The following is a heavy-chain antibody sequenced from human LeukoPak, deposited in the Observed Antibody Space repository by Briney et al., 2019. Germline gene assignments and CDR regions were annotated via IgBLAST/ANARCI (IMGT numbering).Heavy chain of an antibody. CDR2: ISWNSGSI. Sequence: GGSLRLSCAASGFTFDDYAMPWVRQAPGKGLEWVSGISWNSGSIGYADSVKGRFTISRDSAKNSLYLQMNSLRAEDTALYYCAKDGTVSYGMDVWGQGTTVTVSS. V-gene: IGHV3-9*01. J-gene: IGHJ6*02. CDR1: GFTFDDYA. D-gene: IGHD1-7*01. CDR3: AKDGTVSYGMDV.